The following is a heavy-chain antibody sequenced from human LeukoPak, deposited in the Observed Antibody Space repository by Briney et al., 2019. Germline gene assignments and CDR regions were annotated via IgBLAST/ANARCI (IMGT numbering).Heavy chain of an antibody. V-gene: IGHV3-30*03. CDR1: GFTFSSYG. D-gene: IGHD3-16*02. CDR3: AREMITFGGVISYFDY. Sequence: GGSLRLSCAASGFTFSSYGMHWVRQAPGKGLEWVAVISYDGSNKYYADSVKGRFTISRDNSKNTLYLQMNSLRAEDTAVYYCAREMITFGGVISYFDYWGQGTLVTVSS. CDR2: ISYDGSNK. J-gene: IGHJ4*02.